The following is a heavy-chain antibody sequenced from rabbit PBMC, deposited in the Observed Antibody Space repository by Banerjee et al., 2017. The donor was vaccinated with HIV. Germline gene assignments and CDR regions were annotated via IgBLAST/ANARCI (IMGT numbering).Heavy chain of an antibody. J-gene: IGHJ2*01. V-gene: IGHV1S45*01. CDR1: GFSLSNNYV. CDR3: ARGYNYDDSGNWDGFDP. D-gene: IGHD2-1*01. CDR2: IYTGSGST. Sequence: QEQLEESGGDLVKPGASLTLTCTASGFSLSNNYVMCWVRQAPGKGLEWIGCIYTGSGSTYYASWAKGRFTISKSSSTTVTLQMTSLTAADTATYFCARGYNYDDSGNWDGFDPWGPGTLVTVS.